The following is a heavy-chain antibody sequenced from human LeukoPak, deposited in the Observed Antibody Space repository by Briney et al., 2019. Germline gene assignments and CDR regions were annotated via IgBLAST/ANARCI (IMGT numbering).Heavy chain of an antibody. J-gene: IGHJ4*02. Sequence: GGSLRLSCAASGFTFRSYAMSWVRQAPGKGLEWVSAISGSGGSTYYADSVKGRFTISRDNSKNTLYLQMNSLRAEDTAVYYCAKVFDYDYVWGSYRYGPFDYWGQGTLVTVSS. CDR1: GFTFRSYA. CDR3: AKVFDYDYVWGSYRYGPFDY. V-gene: IGHV3-23*01. CDR2: ISGSGGST. D-gene: IGHD3-16*02.